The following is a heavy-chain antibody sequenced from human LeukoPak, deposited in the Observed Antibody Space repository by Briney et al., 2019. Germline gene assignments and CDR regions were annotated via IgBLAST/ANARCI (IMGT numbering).Heavy chain of an antibody. CDR1: GFTFSRSA. D-gene: IGHD2-2*01. J-gene: IGHJ4*02. Sequence: GGSLGLSCEVSGFTFSRSAMSWVRQAPGKGLEWVSGISISGESTYYADSVQGRFTISRDNSKNTVYLQMFSLRVEDTAMYYCAKEEVPNDYWGQGILVTVSS. V-gene: IGHV3-23*01. CDR2: ISISGEST. CDR3: AKEEVPNDY.